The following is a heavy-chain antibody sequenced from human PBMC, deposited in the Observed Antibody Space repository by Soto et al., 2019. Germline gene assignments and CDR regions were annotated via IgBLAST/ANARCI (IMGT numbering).Heavy chain of an antibody. CDR1: GYSISSGYY. J-gene: IGHJ3*02. V-gene: IGHV4-38-2*02. CDR3: ARDHEKYYYDSLDAFDI. D-gene: IGHD3-22*01. CDR2: IYHSGST. Sequence: SETLSLTCTVSGYSISSGYYWGWIRQPPGKGLEWIGSIYHSGSTYYNPSLKSRVTISVDTSKNQFSLKLSSVTAADTAVYYCARDHEKYYYDSLDAFDIWGQGTMVTVSS.